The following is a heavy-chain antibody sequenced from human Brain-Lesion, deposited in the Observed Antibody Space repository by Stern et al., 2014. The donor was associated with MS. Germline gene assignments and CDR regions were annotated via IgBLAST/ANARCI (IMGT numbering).Heavy chain of an antibody. CDR3: ARRTYFYDTSGYQNRPFDY. V-gene: IGHV4-39*01. Sequence: QLVQSGPGLVKPSETLSLTCTVSGGSISSRSYYWGWIRLPPGKGLEWIGSIYYTGGTYYSPSLKGRVTISVDMSKNHFPLKLGFLTAADTAVFYCARRTYFYDTSGYQNRPFDYWGQGTLVTVSS. J-gene: IGHJ4*02. CDR2: IYYTGGT. D-gene: IGHD3-22*01. CDR1: GGSISSRSYY.